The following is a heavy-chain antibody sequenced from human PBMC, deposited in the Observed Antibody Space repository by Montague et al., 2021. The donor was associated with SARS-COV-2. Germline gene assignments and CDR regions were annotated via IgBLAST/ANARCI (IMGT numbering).Heavy chain of an antibody. V-gene: IGHV4-31*03. CDR2: IYYSGST. CDR1: GGSISSGGYY. D-gene: IGHD2-2*01. Sequence: TLSLTCTVSGGSISSGGYYWSWIRQHPGKGLEWIGYIYYSGSTYYNPSLKSRVTISVDTSRNQFSLKLSSVTAADTAIYYCARHLAISGSAAVSDYWGQGTLVTVSS. J-gene: IGHJ4*02. CDR3: ARHLAISGSAAVSDY.